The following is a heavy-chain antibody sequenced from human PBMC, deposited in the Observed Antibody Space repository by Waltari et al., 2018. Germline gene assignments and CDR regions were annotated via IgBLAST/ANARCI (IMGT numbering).Heavy chain of an antibody. J-gene: IGHJ4*02. CDR3: ARWGDREITFGGAHDY. D-gene: IGHD3-16*01. CDR1: GGTFSSYA. Sequence: QVQLVQSGAEVKKPGSSVKVSCKASGGTFSSYAISWVRQAPGQGLEWMGRHIPCLGIANYSPNFHGRVTITEDKSTSTSYMELISLRAEDTAVYYCARWGDREITFGGAHDYWGQGTLVTVSS. V-gene: IGHV1-69*04. CDR2: HIPCLGIA.